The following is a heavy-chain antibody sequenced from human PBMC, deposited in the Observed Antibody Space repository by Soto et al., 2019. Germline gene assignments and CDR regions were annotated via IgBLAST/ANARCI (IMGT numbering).Heavy chain of an antibody. Sequence: QVHLVQSGAEVKKPGASVKVSCTASGYTFSTFGIAWVRQAPGQGLEWLGWISTDNGDTNYAQNLQDRITMTTDTSTSTVYMELRSLRSDDTAIYYCGRDWRNYVLPDSWGQGTLVTVSS. J-gene: IGHJ4*02. CDR2: ISTDNGDT. CDR3: GRDWRNYVLPDS. D-gene: IGHD1-7*01. V-gene: IGHV1-18*01. CDR1: GYTFSTFG.